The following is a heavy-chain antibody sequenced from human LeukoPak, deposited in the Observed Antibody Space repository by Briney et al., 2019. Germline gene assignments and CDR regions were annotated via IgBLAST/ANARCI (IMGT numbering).Heavy chain of an antibody. V-gene: IGHV3-33*01. CDR3: ARDTPDGVDY. D-gene: IGHD3-16*01. CDR2: IWYDGSNK. Sequence: VAVIWYDGSNKYYADSVKGRFTISRDNSKNTLYLQMNSLRAEDTAVYYCARDTPDGVDYWGQGTLVTVSS. J-gene: IGHJ4*02.